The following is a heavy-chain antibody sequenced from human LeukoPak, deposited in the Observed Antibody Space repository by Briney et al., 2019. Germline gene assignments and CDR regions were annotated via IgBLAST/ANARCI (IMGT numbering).Heavy chain of an antibody. D-gene: IGHD1-14*01. Sequence: GGSLRLSCAASGFTFSSYAMPWVRQAPGKGLEGVADISYDGSNKYYADSVKGRFTLSRDNSKNTLYLQMNSLRAEDTAVYYCARVNAKTNRARVPYFDYWGQGTLVTVSS. CDR2: ISYDGSNK. CDR1: GFTFSSYA. J-gene: IGHJ4*02. CDR3: ARVNAKTNRARVPYFDY. V-gene: IGHV3-30-3*01.